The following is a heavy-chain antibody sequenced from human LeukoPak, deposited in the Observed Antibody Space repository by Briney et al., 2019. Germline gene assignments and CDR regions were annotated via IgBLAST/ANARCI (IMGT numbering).Heavy chain of an antibody. J-gene: IGHJ5*02. CDR1: GGSFSGYY. D-gene: IGHD2-2*02. V-gene: IGHV4-34*01. CDR2: INHSGST. Sequence: SETLSLTCAVYGGSFSGYYWSWIRQPPGKGLEWIGEINHSGSTHYNPSLKSRVTISVDTSKNQFSLKPSSVTAADTAVYYCERGGRIFCSSTSCYSDNWFDPWGQGTLVTVSS. CDR3: ERGGRIFCSSTSCYSDNWFDP.